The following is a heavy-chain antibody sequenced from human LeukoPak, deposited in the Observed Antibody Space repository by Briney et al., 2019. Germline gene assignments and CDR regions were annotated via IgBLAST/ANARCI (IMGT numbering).Heavy chain of an antibody. CDR3: ASTYSGYDGPRY. Sequence: SVKVSCKASGGTFSSYAISWVRQAPGQGLEWMGGIIPIFGTANYAQKFQGRVTITADKSTSTAYMELSSLRSEDAAVYYCASTYSGYDGPRYWGQGTLVTVSS. CDR1: GGTFSSYA. D-gene: IGHD5-12*01. J-gene: IGHJ4*02. CDR2: IIPIFGTA. V-gene: IGHV1-69*06.